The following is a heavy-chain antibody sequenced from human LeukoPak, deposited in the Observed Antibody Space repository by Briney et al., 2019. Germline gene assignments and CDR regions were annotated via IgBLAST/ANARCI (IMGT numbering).Heavy chain of an antibody. J-gene: IGHJ4*02. CDR1: DDSFSTYH. V-gene: IGHV4-59*08. D-gene: IGHD3-16*01. Sequence: SETLSLTCTVSDDSFSTYHWSWIRQPPGKGLEGIGFIYYIGGPNYNPSLGSRVTISIDTSKNQFSLKVNSVTAADTAVYYCARHGGPTISYFDNWGQGTLVTVSS. CDR3: ARHGGPTISYFDN. CDR2: IYYIGGP.